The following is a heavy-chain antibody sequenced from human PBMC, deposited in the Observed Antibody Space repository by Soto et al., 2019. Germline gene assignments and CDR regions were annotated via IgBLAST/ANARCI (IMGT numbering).Heavy chain of an antibody. CDR1: GGSISSSSYY. CDR2: IYYSGST. V-gene: IGHV4-39*07. CDR3: ARAVGNGYNTIVDAFDI. J-gene: IGHJ3*02. D-gene: IGHD5-12*01. Sequence: SETLSLTCTVSGGSISSSSYYWGWIRQPPGKGLEWIGSIYYSGSTYYNPSLKSRVTISVDTSKNQFSLKLSSVTAADTAVYYCARAVGNGYNTIVDAFDIWGQGTMVTVSS.